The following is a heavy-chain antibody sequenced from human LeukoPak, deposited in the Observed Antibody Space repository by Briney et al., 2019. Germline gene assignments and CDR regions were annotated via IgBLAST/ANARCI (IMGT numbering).Heavy chain of an antibody. V-gene: IGHV3-9*01. Sequence: GGSLRLSCAASGFTFDDYAMHWVRQGPGKGLEWVSGISWNSGNIDYADSVNGRFTISRDNAKNSLYLQMDSLRAEDTALYYCPKGGSGWYSGWFDPWGQGTLVTVSS. D-gene: IGHD6-19*01. J-gene: IGHJ5*02. CDR2: ISWNSGNI. CDR1: GFTFDDYA. CDR3: PKGGSGWYSGWFDP.